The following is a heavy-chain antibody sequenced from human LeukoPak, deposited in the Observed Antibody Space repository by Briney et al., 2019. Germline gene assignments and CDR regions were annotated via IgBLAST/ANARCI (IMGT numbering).Heavy chain of an antibody. J-gene: IGHJ4*02. CDR1: GYTFIGYY. CDR2: INLNSGDT. V-gene: IGHV1-2*02. D-gene: IGHD3-16*01. CDR3: ARGVLRDHFDY. Sequence: GASVKVSCKASGYTFIGYYIHWVRQAPGQGLEWMGWINLNSGDTNYAQKFQGRVAMTRDTSISTAYMELSRLRSDDTAVYYCARGVLRDHFDYWGQGTLVIVSS.